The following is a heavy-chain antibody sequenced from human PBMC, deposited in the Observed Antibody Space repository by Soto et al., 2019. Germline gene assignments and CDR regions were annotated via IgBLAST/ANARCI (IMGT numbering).Heavy chain of an antibody. CDR3: ARGCYSSSWPTPRYNWFDP. Sequence: GASVKVSCKASGGTFSSYAISWVRQAPGQGLEWMGGIIPIFGTANYAQKFQGRVTITADESTSTAYMELSSLRSEDTAVYYCARGCYSSSWPTPRYNWFDPWGQGTLVTVSS. J-gene: IGHJ5*02. CDR1: GGTFSSYA. V-gene: IGHV1-69*13. D-gene: IGHD6-13*01. CDR2: IIPIFGTA.